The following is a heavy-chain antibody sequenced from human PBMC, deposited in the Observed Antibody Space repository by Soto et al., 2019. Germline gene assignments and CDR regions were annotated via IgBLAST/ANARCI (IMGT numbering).Heavy chain of an antibody. V-gene: IGHV1-24*01. CDR3: ARDPDYGDYGL. D-gene: IGHD4-17*01. CDR1: GYTLTEIS. J-gene: IGHJ4*02. CDR2: LDPEDGET. Sequence: ASVKVSCKISGYTLTEISMHWVRQPPGKGLEWMGGLDPEDGETIYAQKFQGRVTITADESTSTAYMELSSLRSEDTAVYYCARDPDYGDYGLWGQGTLVTVSS.